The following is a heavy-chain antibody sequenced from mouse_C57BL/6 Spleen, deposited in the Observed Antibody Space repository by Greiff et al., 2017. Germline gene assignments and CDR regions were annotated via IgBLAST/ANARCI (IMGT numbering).Heavy chain of an antibody. D-gene: IGHD6-1*01. CDR1: GYSFTSYY. J-gene: IGHJ3*01. CDR2: IYPGSGNT. V-gene: IGHV1-66*01. Sequence: VQLQQPGPELVKPGASVKISCKASGYSFTSYYIHWVKQRPGQGLEWIGWIYPGSGNTKYNEKFKGKATLTADTSSSTAYMQLSSLTSEDSAVYYCARSNPSFAYWGQGTLVTVSA. CDR3: ARSNPSFAY.